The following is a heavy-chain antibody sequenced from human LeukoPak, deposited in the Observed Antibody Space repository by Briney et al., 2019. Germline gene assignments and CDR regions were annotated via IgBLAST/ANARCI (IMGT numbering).Heavy chain of an antibody. D-gene: IGHD2-21*02. Sequence: GASVKVSCRASGYTFTDYHLYWVRQAPGQGLEWMGWINTNNGATHYAQKFQGRVTLTRDTSISTAYMDLSRLTSDDTAVYYCARVLIPTLVTSNFDYWGQGTLVTVSS. CDR1: GYTFTDYH. V-gene: IGHV1-2*02. CDR3: ARVLIPTLVTSNFDY. J-gene: IGHJ4*02. CDR2: INTNNGAT.